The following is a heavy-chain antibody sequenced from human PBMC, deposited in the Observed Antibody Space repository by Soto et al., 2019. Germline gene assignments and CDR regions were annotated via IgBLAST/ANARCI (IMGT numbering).Heavy chain of an antibody. CDR2: IYYSGST. J-gene: IGHJ4*02. CDR1: GGSISSYY. D-gene: IGHD6-13*01. CDR3: AKSKTSRGLSQFDY. Sequence: SETLSLTCTVSGGSISSYYWSWIRQPPGKGLEWIGYIYYSGSTNYNPSLKSRVTISVDTSKNQFSLKLSSVTAADTAVYYCAKSKTSRGLSQFDYCGGGTLVTVSS. V-gene: IGHV4-59*01.